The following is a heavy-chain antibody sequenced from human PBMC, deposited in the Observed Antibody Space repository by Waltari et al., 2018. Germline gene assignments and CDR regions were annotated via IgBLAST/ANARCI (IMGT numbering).Heavy chain of an antibody. CDR1: GFTLRTYW. CDR3: ARGGGYSIDGVGFDY. CDR2: INRDGSTI. J-gene: IGHJ4*02. Sequence: EVQLVESGGGLVQPGGSLRPPCAAPGFTLRTYWKHWVRQVPGKGLVWVSRINRDGSTITYADSLKGRFTISRDNAQNTVYLQMNSLRVEDTAVYYCARGGGYSIDGVGFDYWGQGTLVTVSS. D-gene: IGHD5-12*01. V-gene: IGHV3-74*03.